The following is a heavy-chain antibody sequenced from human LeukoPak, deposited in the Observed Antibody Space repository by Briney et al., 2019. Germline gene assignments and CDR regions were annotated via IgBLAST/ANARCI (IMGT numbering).Heavy chain of an antibody. CDR3: ARGSLLYGDPRDWFDP. V-gene: IGHV1-18*04. Sequence: ASVKVSCKASGYTFTGYYMHWVRQAPGQGLEWMGWISAYNGNTNYAQKLQGRVTMTTDTSTSTAYMELRSLRSDDTAVYYCARGSLLYGDPRDWFDPWGQGTLVTVSS. D-gene: IGHD4-17*01. CDR1: GYTFTGYY. J-gene: IGHJ5*02. CDR2: ISAYNGNT.